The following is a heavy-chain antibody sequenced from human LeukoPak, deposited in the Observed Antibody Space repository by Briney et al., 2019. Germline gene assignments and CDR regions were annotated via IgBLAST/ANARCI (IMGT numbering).Heavy chain of an antibody. Sequence: GGSLRLSCAASGFTFSSYAMSWVRQAPGKGLEWVSAISGSGGSTYYADSVKGRFTISRDNSKNTLYLQMNSLRAEDTAVYYCAKSLFVECYYDSSGWFDPWGQGTLVTVSS. CDR3: AKSLFVECYYDSSGWFDP. V-gene: IGHV3-23*01. CDR2: ISGSGGST. D-gene: IGHD3-22*01. CDR1: GFTFSSYA. J-gene: IGHJ5*02.